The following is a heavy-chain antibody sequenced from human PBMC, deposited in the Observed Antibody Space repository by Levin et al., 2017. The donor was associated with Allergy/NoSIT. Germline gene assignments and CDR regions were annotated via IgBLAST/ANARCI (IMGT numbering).Heavy chain of an antibody. D-gene: IGHD6-19*01. CDR2: INHRGST. V-gene: IGHV4-34*01. CDR3: ARDDFAPRSSGWANWFDP. Sequence: ESLKISCAVYGGSLSGYYWSWIRQPPGKGLEWIGEINHRGSTNYNPSLKSRVSIFIDTSKNQFSLKLNSVTAADTALYYCARDDFAPRSSGWANWFDPWGQGTLVTVSS. CDR1: GGSLSGYY. J-gene: IGHJ5*02.